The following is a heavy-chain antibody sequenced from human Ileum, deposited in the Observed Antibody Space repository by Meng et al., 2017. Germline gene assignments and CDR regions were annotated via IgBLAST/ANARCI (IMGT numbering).Heavy chain of an antibody. V-gene: IGHV3-9*01. J-gene: IGHJ6*02. CDR2: IFWDIGSP. CDR1: GSKFQEHA. CDR3: VKDIRPGGADV. Sequence: SLKFSCVASGSKFQEHAMHWVRQAPGKGLEWVAGIFWDIGSPGYADSVEGRSIISRDNVKNSVYLQMNSLRLDDTALYCCVKDIRPGGADVWGQGTTVTVSS. D-gene: IGHD6-25*01.